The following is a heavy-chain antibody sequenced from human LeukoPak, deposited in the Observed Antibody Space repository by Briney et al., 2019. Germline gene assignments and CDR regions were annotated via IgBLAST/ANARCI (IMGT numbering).Heavy chain of an antibody. J-gene: IGHJ4*02. D-gene: IGHD3-22*01. CDR2: LKSDGSSP. Sequence: GGSLRLSCAVSGFTVSNYWMHWVRQAPGKGLVWVSRLKSDGSSPGYADSVKGRFTVSRDNAKNSLYLQMNSLRAEDTTVYYCARDTYYYDSSGYLDYWGQGTLVTVSS. CDR1: GFTVSNYW. CDR3: ARDTYYYDSSGYLDY. V-gene: IGHV3-74*01.